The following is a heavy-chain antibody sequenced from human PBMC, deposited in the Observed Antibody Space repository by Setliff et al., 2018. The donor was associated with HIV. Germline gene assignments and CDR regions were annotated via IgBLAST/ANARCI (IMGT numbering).Heavy chain of an antibody. CDR1: GGSISSYS. CDR3: ARDATSEGYMDV. V-gene: IGHV4-4*08. J-gene: IGHJ6*03. Sequence: SETLSLTCTVPGGSISSYSWSWIRQPPGKGLEWIGYIYTSGSTNYNPSLKSRVTISVDTSENQFSLKLTSVTAADTAMYFCARDATSEGYMDVWGKGTTVTVSS. CDR2: IYTSGST.